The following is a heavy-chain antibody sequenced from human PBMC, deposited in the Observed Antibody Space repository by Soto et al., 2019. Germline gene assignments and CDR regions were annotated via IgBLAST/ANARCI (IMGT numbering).Heavy chain of an antibody. J-gene: IGHJ6*02. V-gene: IGHV1-18*01. CDR3: ARGGDVNYYHGMDV. CDR2: ISAYNGKT. D-gene: IGHD5-12*01. CDR1: GGTFSSYT. Sequence: GASVKVSCKASGGTFSSYTISWVRQAPGQGLEWMGWISAYNGKTNYAQNVQGRVTMTTDTSTRTAYMDLRSLRSDDTAVYYCARGGDVNYYHGMDVWGQGTTVTVSS.